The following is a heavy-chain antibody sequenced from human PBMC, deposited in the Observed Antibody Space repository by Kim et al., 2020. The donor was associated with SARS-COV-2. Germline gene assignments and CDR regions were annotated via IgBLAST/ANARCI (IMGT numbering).Heavy chain of an antibody. V-gene: IGHV3-23*01. Sequence: GGSLRLSCAASGITFSSYAMRWVRQAPGKGLEWVSGISGSGGTTYSADSVTGRVTISSDNSKNTLYLQMNSLRAEDAALYYCAQDPRSSIPYAACFDFWGQGTLVTVSS. CDR3: AQDPRSSIPYAACFDF. CDR1: GITFSSYA. CDR2: ISGSGGTT. J-gene: IGHJ4*02. D-gene: IGHD2-2*01.